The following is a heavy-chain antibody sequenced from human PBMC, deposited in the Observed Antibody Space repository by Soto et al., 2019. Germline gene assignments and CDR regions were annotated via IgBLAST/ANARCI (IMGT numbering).Heavy chain of an antibody. V-gene: IGHV3-30*04. D-gene: IGHD3-10*01. CDR1: GFTFRRHA. Sequence: QVHLVESGGGVVQPGSSLRLSCGASGFTFRRHAIHWVRQAPGKGLEWVAVISSDGSTKYYLQSVKGRFTSSRDNSKNTVFLELNSLSYEDTAIYYCARSRSGAVADSFDSWGQGTLVTVST. CDR2: ISSDGSTK. CDR3: ARSRSGAVADSFDS. J-gene: IGHJ4*02.